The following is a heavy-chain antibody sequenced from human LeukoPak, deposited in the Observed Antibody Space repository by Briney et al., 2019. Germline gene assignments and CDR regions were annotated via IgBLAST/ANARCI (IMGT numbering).Heavy chain of an antibody. J-gene: IGHJ6*03. D-gene: IGHD6-13*01. CDR2: INPNSGGT. CDR1: GYTFTGYY. V-gene: IGHV1-2*02. CDR3: ARGGTGGYSSSWYDYYYYMDV. Sequence: EASVKVSCTASGYTFTGYYMHWVRQAPGQGLERMGWINPNSGGTNYAQKFQGRVTMTRDTSISTAYMELSRLRSDDTAVYYCARGGTGGYSSSWYDYYYYMDVWGKGTTVTVSS.